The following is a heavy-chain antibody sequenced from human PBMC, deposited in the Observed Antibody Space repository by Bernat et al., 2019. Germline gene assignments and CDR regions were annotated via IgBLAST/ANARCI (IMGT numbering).Heavy chain of an antibody. J-gene: IGHJ4*02. CDR1: GFTFSSYV. V-gene: IGHV3-64*03. CDR3: VSDVLY. Sequence: EVQLVESGGGLVQPGGSLRLSCSASGFTFSSYVMFWVRQAPGKGLEYVSGISSNGDSKHYVDSVKGRFTISRDNSKSMLYVQMSSLRVEDTAVYYCVSDVLYWGQGALVTVSP. CDR2: ISSNGDSK.